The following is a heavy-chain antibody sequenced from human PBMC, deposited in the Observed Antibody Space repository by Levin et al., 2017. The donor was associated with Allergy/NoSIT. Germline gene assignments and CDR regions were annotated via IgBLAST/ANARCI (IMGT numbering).Heavy chain of an antibody. D-gene: IGHD3-9*01. J-gene: IGHJ3*02. CDR1: GFTFSDYY. CDR2: ISSSSSYT. V-gene: IGHV3-11*03. Sequence: SCAASGFTFSDYYMSWIRQAPGKGLEWVSYISSSSSYTNYADSVKGRFTISRDNAKNSLYLQMNSLRAEDTAVYYCARLQVINDILTGYTYAFDIWGQGTMVTVSS. CDR3: ARLQVINDILTGYTYAFDI.